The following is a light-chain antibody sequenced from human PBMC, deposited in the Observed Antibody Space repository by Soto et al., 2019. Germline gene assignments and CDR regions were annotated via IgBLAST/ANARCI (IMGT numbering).Light chain of an antibody. Sequence: ENVLTQSPGTLSLSPGERATLSCRASQTVYNGFLAWYQQKPGQAPRLLIYGASSRATGIPDRFSGSGSGTDGTITISRLEPEDCEVYDGQQYGSSPWTFGQGTKVDIK. V-gene: IGKV3-20*01. CDR2: GAS. CDR3: QQYGSSPWT. J-gene: IGKJ1*01. CDR1: QTVYNGF.